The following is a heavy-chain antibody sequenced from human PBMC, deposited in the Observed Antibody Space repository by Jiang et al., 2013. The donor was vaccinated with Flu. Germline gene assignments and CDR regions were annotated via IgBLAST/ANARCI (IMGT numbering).Heavy chain of an antibody. J-gene: IGHJ6*02. V-gene: IGHV3-23*01. D-gene: IGHD2-8*01. CDR3: ARDELMVANDFFYSGMDV. Sequence: VQLLESGGALVQPGGSLRLSCAASAFTFSNYAMSWVRQAPGEGLEWISAISGGSGDGRYYADSVKGRFTISRDTSKNTLYLQMNSLRAEDTAVYYCARDELMVANDFFYSGMDVVGPRDHGHRLL. CDR2: ISGGSGDGR. CDR1: AFTFSNYA.